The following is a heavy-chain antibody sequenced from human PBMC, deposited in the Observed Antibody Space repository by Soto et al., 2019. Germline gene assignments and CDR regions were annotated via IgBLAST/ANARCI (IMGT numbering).Heavy chain of an antibody. D-gene: IGHD3-10*01. J-gene: IGHJ4*02. Sequence: QVQLVQSGAELKKPGSSVKVSCKASGDTFSFYTINWVRQAPGLGLEWMGRVNPILSMSTYAQKLQGSVTMTADKGTSTAYMELRSLRSEDTAFYYCATSYGSGSRAFDYWGQGALVTVSS. CDR2: VNPILSMS. CDR3: ATSYGSGSRAFDY. V-gene: IGHV1-69*02. CDR1: GDTFSFYT.